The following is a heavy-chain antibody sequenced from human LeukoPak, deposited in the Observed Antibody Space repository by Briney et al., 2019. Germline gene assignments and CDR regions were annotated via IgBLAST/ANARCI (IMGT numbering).Heavy chain of an antibody. J-gene: IGHJ5*02. V-gene: IGHV3-66*01. Sequence: GGSLRLSCAASGFTVSSNYMSWVRQAPGKGLEWVSVIYSGGSTYYAGSVKGRFTISGENAKNTLYLQMNSLRAGDTAVYYCARAVAKKEWFDPWGQGTLVTVSS. CDR3: ARAVAKKEWFDP. CDR1: GFTVSSNY. D-gene: IGHD5-12*01. CDR2: IYSGGST.